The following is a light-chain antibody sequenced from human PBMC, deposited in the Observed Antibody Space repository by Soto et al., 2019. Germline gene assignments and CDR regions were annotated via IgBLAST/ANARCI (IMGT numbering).Light chain of an antibody. J-gene: IGKJ1*01. CDR3: LQYHTYPLT. V-gene: IGKV1-17*01. Sequence: DIQMTQSPSSLSASVGDRVTITCRASQGIRNDLDWYQQKPATAPERLIYAASSLQSGVPSRFRGSGSGTEFTLKFSCLQAQEFATCYSLQYHTYPLTFGQGTQVEIE. CDR1: QGIRND. CDR2: AAS.